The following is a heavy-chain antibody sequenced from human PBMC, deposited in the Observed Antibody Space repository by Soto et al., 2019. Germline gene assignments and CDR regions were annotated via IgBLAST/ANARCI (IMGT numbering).Heavy chain of an antibody. CDR2: IYYSGST. D-gene: IGHD5-12*01. CDR3: ARRSGGTHIVATDGGFDY. J-gene: IGHJ4*02. Sequence: PSETLSLTCTVSGGSISSSSYYWGWIRQPPGKGLEWIGSIYYSGSTYYNPSLKSRVTISVDTSKNQFSLKLSSVTAADTAVYYCARRSGGTHIVATDGGFDYWGQGTLVTVSS. V-gene: IGHV4-39*01. CDR1: GGSISSSSYY.